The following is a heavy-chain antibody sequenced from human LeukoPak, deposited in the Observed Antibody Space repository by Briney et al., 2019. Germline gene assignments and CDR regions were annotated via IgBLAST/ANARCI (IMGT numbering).Heavy chain of an antibody. CDR3: ARARGIADYYYGMDV. J-gene: IGHJ6*02. CDR2: INPNSGGT. Sequence: GASVKVSCKASGYTCTGYYMHWVRQAPGQGLEWMGWINPNSGGTNYAQKFQGRVTMTRDTSISTAYMELSRLRSDDTAVYYCARARGIADYYYGMDVWGQGTTVTVSS. CDR1: GYTCTGYY. D-gene: IGHD6-13*01. V-gene: IGHV1-2*02.